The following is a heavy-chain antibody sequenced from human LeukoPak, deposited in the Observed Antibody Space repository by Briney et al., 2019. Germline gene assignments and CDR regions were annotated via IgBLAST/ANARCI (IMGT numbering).Heavy chain of an antibody. CDR2: IIPIFGTA. CDR1: GCTFSSYA. Sequence: EASVTVSCKASGCTFSSYAISWVRQAPGQGLEWMGGIIPIFGTANYAQKFQGRVTITADESTSTAYMELSSLRSEDTAVYYCARKPRYYYYYYGMDVWGQGTTVTVSS. CDR3: ARKPRYYYYYYGMDV. J-gene: IGHJ6*02. V-gene: IGHV1-69*13.